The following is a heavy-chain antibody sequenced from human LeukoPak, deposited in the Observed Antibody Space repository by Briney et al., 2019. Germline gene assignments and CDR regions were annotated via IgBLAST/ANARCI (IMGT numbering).Heavy chain of an antibody. D-gene: IGHD6-13*01. Sequence: GGSLRLSCAASGFNVNTYYMSWVRQAPGKGLEWVSIIHSDGSTSYPDSVKGRFTISRDNSKNTLYLQMNSLRAEDTAVYYCARESPVGSFFDYWGQGTLVTVSS. CDR1: GFNVNTYY. CDR2: IHSDGST. V-gene: IGHV3-53*05. J-gene: IGHJ4*02. CDR3: ARESPVGSFFDY.